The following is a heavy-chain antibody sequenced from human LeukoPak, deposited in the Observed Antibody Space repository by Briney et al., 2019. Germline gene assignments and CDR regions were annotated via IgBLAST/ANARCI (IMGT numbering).Heavy chain of an antibody. J-gene: IGHJ4*02. CDR2: INHSGRT. CDR3: ARGVDYYGV. CDR1: GGSFSGYY. V-gene: IGHV4-34*01. D-gene: IGHD3-10*01. Sequence: SETLSLTCAVYGGSFSGYYWNWVRQPPGKGLEWIGEINHSGRTNYNPSLKSRVTVSVDTSKKQFSLKLSSVTAADTAVYYCARGVDYYGVWGQGTLVTVSS.